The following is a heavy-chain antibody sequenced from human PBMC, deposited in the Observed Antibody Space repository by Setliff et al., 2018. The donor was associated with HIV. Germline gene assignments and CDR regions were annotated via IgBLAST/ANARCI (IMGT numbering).Heavy chain of an antibody. CDR2: IYYRGST. J-gene: IGHJ5*02. V-gene: IGHV4-59*11. Sequence: SETLSLTCTVSGASISSHYWSWIRQPPGKGLEWIGYIYYRGSTNYNPSLKSRVTISVDTSKNHFSLKLSSVTAADTAVYYCARVPAALERWFDPWGQGTLVTVSS. CDR3: ARVPAALERWFDP. CDR1: GASISSHY. D-gene: IGHD2-2*01.